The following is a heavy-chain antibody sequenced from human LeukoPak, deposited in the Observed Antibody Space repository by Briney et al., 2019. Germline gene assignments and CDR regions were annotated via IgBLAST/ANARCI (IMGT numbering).Heavy chain of an antibody. V-gene: IGHV4-30-2*01. CDR2: IYHSGST. D-gene: IGHD3-16*01. CDR1: GGSISSGGYS. Sequence: SQTLSLTCAVSGGSISSGGYSWSWIRQPPGTGLEWIGYIYHSGSTYYNPSLKSRVTISVDKSKNQFSLKLSSVTAADTAVYYCASGQIRLDFDYWGQGTLVTVSS. CDR3: ASGQIRLDFDY. J-gene: IGHJ4*02.